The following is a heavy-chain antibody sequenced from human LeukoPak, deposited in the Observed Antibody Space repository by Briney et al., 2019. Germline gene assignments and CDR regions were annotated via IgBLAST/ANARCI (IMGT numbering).Heavy chain of an antibody. CDR3: AMVTRDILTGSTGAIDY. J-gene: IGHJ4*02. Sequence: GASVKVSCKVSGYTLTEVSMHWARQAPGKGLEWLGGFDPEPGEIIYAQKFQGRVTMTEDTSTDTAYMEVTSLRSEDTAVYYCAMVTRDILTGSTGAIDYWGQGTLVTVSS. CDR2: FDPEPGEI. D-gene: IGHD3-9*01. V-gene: IGHV1-24*01. CDR1: GYTLTEVS.